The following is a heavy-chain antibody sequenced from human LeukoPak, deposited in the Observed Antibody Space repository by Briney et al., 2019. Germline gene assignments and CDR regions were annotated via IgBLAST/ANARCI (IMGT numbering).Heavy chain of an antibody. CDR2: IRFDGSDE. CDR3: ARSFIAAAGMYYFDY. D-gene: IGHD6-13*01. V-gene: IGHV3-30*02. Sequence: GGSLRLSCAASAFIFSSYGMHWVRQAPGKGLEWVAFIRFDGSDEYYADSMKGRFTISRDNSKNTLYLQMNSLRAEDTAVYYCARSFIAAAGMYYFDYWGQGTLVTVSS. CDR1: AFIFSSYG. J-gene: IGHJ4*02.